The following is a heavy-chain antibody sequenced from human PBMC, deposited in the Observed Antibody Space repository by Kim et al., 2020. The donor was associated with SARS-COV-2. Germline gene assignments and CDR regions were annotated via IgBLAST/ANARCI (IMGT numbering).Heavy chain of an antibody. Sequence: KGRFTISRVNAKNSLYLQMNSLRAEDTAVYYCARDRTYYYGSGSYWVLDYWGQGTLVTVSS. D-gene: IGHD3-10*01. CDR3: ARDRTYYYGSGSYWVLDY. J-gene: IGHJ4*02. V-gene: IGHV3-11*06.